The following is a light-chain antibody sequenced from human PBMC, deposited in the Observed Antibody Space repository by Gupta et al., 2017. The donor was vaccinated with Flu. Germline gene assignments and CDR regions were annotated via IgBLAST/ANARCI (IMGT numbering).Light chain of an antibody. V-gene: IGKV4-1*01. CDR2: CAA. CDR1: QSVSSRSNDKNY. J-gene: IGKJ5*01. Sequence: IVMTQSPDSLAVSLGERDTLNGKSSQSVSSRSNDKNYLAWYQQKTGQPPKILISCAATRESGVPDRFSGGGCGTDYSLTISSLQAEDVSVYYYHQYFSSLSLTFGRGTRLEIK. CDR3: HQYFSSLSLT.